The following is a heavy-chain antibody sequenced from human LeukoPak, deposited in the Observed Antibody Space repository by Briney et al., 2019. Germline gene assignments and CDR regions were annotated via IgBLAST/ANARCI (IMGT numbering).Heavy chain of an antibody. D-gene: IGHD3-10*01. CDR3: AKDRGYTTGRDFDY. CDR1: GFTFCNYP. CDR2: VSSNGIST. J-gene: IGHJ4*02. V-gene: IGHV3-23*01. Sequence: GGSLRLSCAASGFTFCNYPRSWVRQAPGKGLEWVAVVSSNGISTLYADSVKGRFTISRDNHMNTLYLQMSSLRAEDTAVYYCAKDRGYTTGRDFDYWGQGTLVTVSS.